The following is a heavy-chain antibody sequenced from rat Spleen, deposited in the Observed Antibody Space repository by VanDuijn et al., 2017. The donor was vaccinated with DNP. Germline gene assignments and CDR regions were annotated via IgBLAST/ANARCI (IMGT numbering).Heavy chain of an antibody. Sequence: QVQLTESGPGLVQPSETLSLTCTVSGFSLTDYSVFWVRQSSGKGLEWMGRMRYNGDTAYNSVFQSRLSISRDTSKNQVFLKMNSLETGDTGTYYCIRDGGGNWFAYWGQGTLVTVSS. V-gene: IGHV2-8*01. CDR1: GFSLTDYS. CDR3: IRDGGGNWFAY. CDR2: MRYNGDT. J-gene: IGHJ3*01.